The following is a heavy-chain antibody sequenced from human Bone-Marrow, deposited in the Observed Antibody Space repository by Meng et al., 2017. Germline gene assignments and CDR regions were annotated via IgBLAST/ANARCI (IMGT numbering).Heavy chain of an antibody. J-gene: IGHJ6*02. CDR1: GFTFSSYV. CDR3: SRGGMDV. CDR2: ISSNGGST. Sequence: GGSLRLSCAASGFTFSSYVIHWVRQAPGKGLEYVTGISSNGGSTYYANSVKGRFSISRDNSKNTVRLQMGSLRAEDMAVYHCSRGGMDVWGQGTLVTVSS. V-gene: IGHV3-64*01.